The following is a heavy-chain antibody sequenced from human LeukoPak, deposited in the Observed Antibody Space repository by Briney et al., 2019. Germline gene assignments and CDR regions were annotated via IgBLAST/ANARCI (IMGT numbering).Heavy chain of an antibody. D-gene: IGHD4-17*01. Sequence: SQTLSLTCTVSGGSISSGGYYWSWIRQPPGKGLEWIGYIYHSGSTYYNPSLKSRVTISVDRSKNQFSLKLSSVTAADTAVYYCAREGPLVDGDPIDYFDYWGQGTLVTVSS. J-gene: IGHJ4*02. CDR3: AREGPLVDGDPIDYFDY. CDR2: IYHSGST. CDR1: GGSISSGGYY. V-gene: IGHV4-30-2*01.